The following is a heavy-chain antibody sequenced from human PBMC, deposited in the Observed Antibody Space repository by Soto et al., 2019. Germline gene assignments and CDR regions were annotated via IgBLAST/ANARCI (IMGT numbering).Heavy chain of an antibody. CDR3: ARDFRVGPRGADPCGMDV. V-gene: IGHV4-59*01. J-gene: IGHJ6*02. D-gene: IGHD3-10*01. CDR1: GGSISSYY. Sequence: PSETLSLTCTVSGGSISSYYWRWIRQPPGKGLEWIGYIYYSGSTNYNPSLKSRVTISVDTSKNQFSLKLSSVTAADTAVYYCARDFRVGPRGADPCGMDVWGQGTTVTVSS. CDR2: IYYSGST.